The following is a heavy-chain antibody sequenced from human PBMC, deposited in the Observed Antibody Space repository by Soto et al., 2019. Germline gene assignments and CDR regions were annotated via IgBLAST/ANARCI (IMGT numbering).Heavy chain of an antibody. J-gene: IGHJ1*01. V-gene: IGHV4-34*01. CDR2: INHSGST. CDR3: ARGPFYYYGSGSYYRYFQH. D-gene: IGHD3-10*01. Sequence: PSQTLSLTCAVYGGSFSGYYWSWIRQPPGKGLEWIGEINHSGSTNYNPSLKSRVTISVDTSKNQFSLKLSSVTAADTAVYYCARGPFYYYGSGSYYRYFQHWGQGTLVTVSS. CDR1: GGSFSGYY.